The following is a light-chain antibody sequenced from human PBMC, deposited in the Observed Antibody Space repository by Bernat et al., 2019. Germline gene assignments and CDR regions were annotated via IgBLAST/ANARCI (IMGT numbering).Light chain of an antibody. CDR3: QQYGSSPALT. Sequence: EIVLTQSPGTLSLSPGERATLSCRASQSVSSSYLAWYQQKPGQAPRRLIYGASSRATGIPDRFSGSGSGTDFTLTISRLEPEDFAVYYCQQYGSSPALTFGGGHKVEIK. J-gene: IGKJ4*01. V-gene: IGKV3-20*01. CDR2: GAS. CDR1: QSVSSSY.